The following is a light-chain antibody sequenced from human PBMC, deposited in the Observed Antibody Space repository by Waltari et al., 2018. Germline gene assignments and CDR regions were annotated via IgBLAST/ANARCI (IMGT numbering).Light chain of an antibody. CDR3: SSFTTSSTYV. V-gene: IGLV2-14*03. CDR1: SSDVGAYNH. CDR2: DVS. Sequence: QSALTQTASVSGPPGQSITISCTGTSSDVGAYNHVSWYQQNPGKAPKVMIYDVSNRPSGVSNRFSGSKSGNTASLSISGLQAEDEADYYCSSFTTSSTYVFGTGTKVTVL. J-gene: IGLJ1*01.